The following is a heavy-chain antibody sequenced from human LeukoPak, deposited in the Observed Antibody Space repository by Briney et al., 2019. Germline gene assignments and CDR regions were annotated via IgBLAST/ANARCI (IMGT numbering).Heavy chain of an antibody. CDR1: GFTVSSNY. CDR2: IKQDGSEK. V-gene: IGHV3-7*01. Sequence: GGSLRLSCAASGFTVSSNYMSWVRQAPGKGLEWVANIKQDGSEKYYVDSVKGRFTISRDNAKNSLYLQMNSLRAEDTAVYYCARDLKPSIAVAGIDAFDIWGQGTMVTVSS. D-gene: IGHD6-19*01. CDR3: ARDLKPSIAVAGIDAFDI. J-gene: IGHJ3*02.